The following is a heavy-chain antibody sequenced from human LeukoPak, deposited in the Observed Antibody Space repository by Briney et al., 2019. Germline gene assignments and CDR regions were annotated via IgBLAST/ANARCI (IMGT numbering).Heavy chain of an antibody. CDR1: GASISGSNYY. CDR3: VTAVTTPSRDAFDI. D-gene: IGHD4-17*01. V-gene: IGHV4-39*01. J-gene: IGHJ3*02. CDR2: IHHSGRT. Sequence: SETLSLTCAVSGASISGSNYYWAWIRQPPGKGLEWIGTIHHSGRTYYNPSLKTRVTMSVDTSKNQFSLNMTSVTAAHTAVYYCVTAVTTPSRDAFDIWGQGAMVIVSA.